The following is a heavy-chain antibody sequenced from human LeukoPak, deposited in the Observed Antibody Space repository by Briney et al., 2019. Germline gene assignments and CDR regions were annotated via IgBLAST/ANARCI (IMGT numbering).Heavy chain of an antibody. D-gene: IGHD3-10*01. J-gene: IGHJ4*02. CDR1: GFTFRGMA. CDR3: AKDWETNGFRGFFDY. Sequence: GGPLSFSVAPLGFTFRGMALNGVGGPQGKGLNGVSVFSNSGGSTYYAYSVKGRFTISRDNSKNTLYLHMNSLRAEDTAVYYCAKDWETNGFRGFFDYWGQGTLVTVSS. V-gene: IGHV3-23*01. CDR2: FSNSGGST.